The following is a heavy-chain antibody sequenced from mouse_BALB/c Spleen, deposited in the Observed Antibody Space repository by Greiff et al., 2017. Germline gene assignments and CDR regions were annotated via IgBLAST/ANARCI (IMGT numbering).Heavy chain of an antibody. D-gene: IGHD1-1*01. V-gene: IGHV1S81*02. Sequence: QVQLKQPGAELVKPGASVKLSCKASGYTFTSYWMHWVKQRPGQGLEWIGEINPSNGRTNYNEKFKSKATLTVDKSSSTAYMQLSSLTSEDSAVYYCARSVYYGSSLFAYWGQGTLVTVSA. CDR2: INPSNGRT. CDR3: ARSVYYGSSLFAY. CDR1: GYTFTSYW. J-gene: IGHJ3*01.